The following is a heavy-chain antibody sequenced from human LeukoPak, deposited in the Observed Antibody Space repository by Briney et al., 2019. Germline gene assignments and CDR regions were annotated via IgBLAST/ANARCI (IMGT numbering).Heavy chain of an antibody. CDR2: ISAYNGNT. CDR3: ARVGGLQQLPTARPLGY. D-gene: IGHD6-13*01. J-gene: IGHJ4*02. V-gene: IGHV1-18*01. CDR1: GYTFSSNG. Sequence: ASVKVSCTASGYTFSSNGISWVRQAPGQGLEWMGWISAYNGNTNYAQKLQGRVTMTTDTSTNTAYMELRSLRSDDTAVYYCARVGGLQQLPTARPLGYWGQGTLVTVSS.